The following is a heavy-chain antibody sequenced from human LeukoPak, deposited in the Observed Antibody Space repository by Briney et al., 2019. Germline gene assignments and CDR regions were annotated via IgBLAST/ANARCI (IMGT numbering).Heavy chain of an antibody. Sequence: SETLSLTCTVSGGSISSHYWSWIRQPPGKGLEWIGYIYYSVTTNYNPSLKSRVTISVDTSKNQFSLRVTSVTAADPAVYYCARHGSVRSPLGPWGQGTLVTVSS. CDR1: GGSISSHY. CDR3: ARHGSVRSPLGP. V-gene: IGHV4-59*11. CDR2: IYYSVTT. D-gene: IGHD3-10*01. J-gene: IGHJ5*02.